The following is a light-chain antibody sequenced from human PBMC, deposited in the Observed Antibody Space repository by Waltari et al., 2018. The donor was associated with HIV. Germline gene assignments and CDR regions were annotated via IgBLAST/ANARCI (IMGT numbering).Light chain of an antibody. Sequence: QIILTQSPSASASPGASAKLTCTLSSEHSNFAIAWLQQQPEKGPRYLMKLNSDGSHTKGDGIPDRFSGSSSGAERYLSISSLHSDDEADYYCQTWGMGIVVFGGGTKLTVL. J-gene: IGLJ3*02. V-gene: IGLV4-69*01. CDR3: QTWGMGIVV. CDR1: SEHSNFA. CDR2: LNSDGSH.